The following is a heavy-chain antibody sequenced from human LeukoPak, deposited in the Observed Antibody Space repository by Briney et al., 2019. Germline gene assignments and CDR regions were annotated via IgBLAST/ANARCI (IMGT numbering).Heavy chain of an antibody. CDR3: AREPVQWFGELHYYYYGMDV. D-gene: IGHD3-10*01. J-gene: IGHJ6*01. Sequence: SSVKVSCKASGGTFSSYAISSVRQAPGHGLECMVGIIPIFGTENYAQKFPPRATITADEYTSTAYMELSRLRSEDTAVYYCAREPVQWFGELHYYYYGMDVCGKGTTVTVSS. V-gene: IGHV1-69*13. CDR2: IIPIFGTE. CDR1: GGTFSSYA.